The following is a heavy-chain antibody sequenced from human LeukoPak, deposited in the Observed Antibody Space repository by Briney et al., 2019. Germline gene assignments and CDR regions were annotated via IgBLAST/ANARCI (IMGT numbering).Heavy chain of an antibody. CDR2: FDPEDGET. V-gene: IGHV1-24*01. Sequence: ASVKVSCKVSGYTLTELSMHWVRQAPGKGLEWMGGFDPEDGETIYAQKFQGRVTMTEDTSTDTAYMELSSLRSEDTAMYYCATVRGRDGCNFPSRDYWGQGTLVTVSS. D-gene: IGHD5-24*01. CDR3: ATVRGRDGCNFPSRDY. J-gene: IGHJ4*02. CDR1: GYTLTELS.